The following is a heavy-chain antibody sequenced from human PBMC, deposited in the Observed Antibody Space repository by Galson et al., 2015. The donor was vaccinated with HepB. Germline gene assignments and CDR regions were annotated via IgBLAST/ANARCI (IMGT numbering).Heavy chain of an antibody. CDR2: ISGSTTYT. D-gene: IGHD4-17*01. CDR3: ARIADADYVDHSHLDS. V-gene: IGHV3-11*06. Sequence: SLRLSCAASGSTFSDYYMSWIRQAAGKGLEWVSYISGSTTYTNYAGSLKGRFTISRGNAKNSLSLQMNGLRAEDTAVYYCARIADADYVDHSHLDSWGQGALVTVSS. CDR1: GSTFSDYY. J-gene: IGHJ4*02.